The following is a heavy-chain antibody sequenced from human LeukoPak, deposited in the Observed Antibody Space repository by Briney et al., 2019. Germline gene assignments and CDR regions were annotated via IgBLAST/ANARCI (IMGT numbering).Heavy chain of an antibody. Sequence: PGGSLRLSCAASGFTFSSYAMSWVRQAPGKGLEWVSAISGSGGRTYYADSVKGRFTISRDNSKNTLYLQMNSLRAEDTAVYYCAKHRYSSSWYYFDYWGQGTLVTVSS. CDR3: AKHRYSSSWYYFDY. CDR1: GFTFSSYA. CDR2: ISGSGGRT. V-gene: IGHV3-23*01. D-gene: IGHD6-13*01. J-gene: IGHJ4*02.